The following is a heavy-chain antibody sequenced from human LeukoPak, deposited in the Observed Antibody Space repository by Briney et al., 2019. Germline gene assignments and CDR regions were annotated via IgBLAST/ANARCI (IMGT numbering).Heavy chain of an antibody. CDR1: GFTFDDYA. V-gene: IGHV3-9*03. CDR2: ISWNSGSI. CDR3: AKVMTTSYHDAFDI. J-gene: IGHJ3*02. Sequence: PGGSLRLSCAASGFTFDDYAMHWVRQAPGKGLEWVSGISWNSGSIGYADSVKGRFTISRDNAKNSLYLQMNSLRAEDMALYYCAKVMTTSYHDAFDIWGQGTMVTVSS. D-gene: IGHD4-17*01.